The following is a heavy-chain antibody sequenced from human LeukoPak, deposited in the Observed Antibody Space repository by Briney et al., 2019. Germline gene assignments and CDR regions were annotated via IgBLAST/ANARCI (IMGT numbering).Heavy chain of an antibody. V-gene: IGHV4-38-2*02. D-gene: IGHD2-21*01. J-gene: IGHJ4*02. CDR2: ISHSGST. Sequence: SETLSLTCTVSGYSISSGYYWGWIRQPPGEGLEWIGSISHSGSTYYNPSLKSRVIISLDTSKNHFSLKLSSVTAADTAVYYCARSFAYRTVLDYWGQGTLVTVSS. CDR1: GYSISSGYY. CDR3: ARSFAYRTVLDY.